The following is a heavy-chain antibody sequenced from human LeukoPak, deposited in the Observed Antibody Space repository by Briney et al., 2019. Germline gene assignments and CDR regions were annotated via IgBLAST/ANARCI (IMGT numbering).Heavy chain of an antibody. D-gene: IGHD4-17*01. CDR3: ARDPPAYGDYEVYFDY. CDR2: IRYDGSNK. Sequence: GGSLRLFCAASGFTFSSYGMHWARQAPGKGLEWVAFIRYDGSNKYYADSVKGRFTISRDNAKNSLYLQMNSLRAEDTAVYYCARDPPAYGDYEVYFDYWGQGTLVTVSS. V-gene: IGHV3-30*02. J-gene: IGHJ4*02. CDR1: GFTFSSYG.